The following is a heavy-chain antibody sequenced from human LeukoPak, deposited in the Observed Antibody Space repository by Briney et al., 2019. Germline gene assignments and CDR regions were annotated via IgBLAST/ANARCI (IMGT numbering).Heavy chain of an antibody. V-gene: IGHV1-8*01. CDR3: ARGLGYCSSTSCYFPYYYYYGMDV. CDR2: MNPNSGNT. CDR1: GYTFTSYD. Sequence: GAPVKVSCKASGYTFTSYDINWVRQATGQGLEWMGWMNPNSGNTGYAQKFQGRVTMTRNTSISTAYMELSSLRSEDTAVYYCARGLGYCSSTSCYFPYYYYYGMDVWGQGTTVTVSS. D-gene: IGHD2-2*01. J-gene: IGHJ6*02.